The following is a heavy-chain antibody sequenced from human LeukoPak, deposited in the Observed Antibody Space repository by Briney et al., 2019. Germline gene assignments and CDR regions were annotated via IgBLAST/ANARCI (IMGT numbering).Heavy chain of an antibody. V-gene: IGHV4-59*01. Sequence: KPSETPSLTCSVSGGSINSDYWTWIRQPPGKGLEWIGYIYHSGSTNYNPSLKSRVTISIDKSKKQFSLKLISVTAADTAIYYCARVGGMTTINNAAFDIWGQGTMVTVSS. CDR1: GGSINSDY. CDR2: IYHSGST. CDR3: ARVGGMTTINNAAFDI. J-gene: IGHJ3*02. D-gene: IGHD5-24*01.